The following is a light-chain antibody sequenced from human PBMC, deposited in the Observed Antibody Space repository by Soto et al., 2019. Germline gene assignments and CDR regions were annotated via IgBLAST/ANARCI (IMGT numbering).Light chain of an antibody. CDR1: SSTIGNNA. V-gene: IGLV1-44*01. CDR3: AVWVDKLDGPGV. Sequence: QSVLTQPPSASGHPGQRVTISCSGSSSTIGNNAVDWYQQLPGTAPKLLIYGHDQRPLVVPDRFSASRSGTSATLAISGLQPGYEGIYYCAVWVDKLDGPGVFGGGTKLTAL. CDR2: GHD. J-gene: IGLJ3*02.